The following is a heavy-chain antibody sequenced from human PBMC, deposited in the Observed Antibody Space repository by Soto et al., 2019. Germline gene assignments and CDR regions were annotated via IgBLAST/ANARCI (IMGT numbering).Heavy chain of an antibody. J-gene: IGHJ6*02. V-gene: IGHV3-30*04. Sequence: QVQLVESGGGVVQPGRSLRLSCAASGFTFSSYTMHWVRQAPGKGLEWVAVISDDGSKEYYADSVKGRFTISRDNSKNTLYLQMNSLRAEDTAVYYCARDDYDFWREKRPDFYYYGMDVWGPGTTVTVSS. CDR3: ARDDYDFWREKRPDFYYYGMDV. CDR1: GFTFSSYT. CDR2: ISDDGSKE. D-gene: IGHD3-3*01.